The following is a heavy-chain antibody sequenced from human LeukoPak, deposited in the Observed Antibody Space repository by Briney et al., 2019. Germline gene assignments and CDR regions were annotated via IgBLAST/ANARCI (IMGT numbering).Heavy chain of an antibody. Sequence: GASVKVSCKASGYTFTSYAMHWVRQAPGQRLEWMGWINAGNGNTKYSQKFQGRVTITRDTSASTAYMELSSLRSEDTAVYYCAREDTMVRGVPLGYFDYWGQGTLVTVSS. J-gene: IGHJ4*02. CDR1: GYTFTSYA. V-gene: IGHV1-3*01. CDR3: AREDTMVRGVPLGYFDY. CDR2: INAGNGNT. D-gene: IGHD3-10*01.